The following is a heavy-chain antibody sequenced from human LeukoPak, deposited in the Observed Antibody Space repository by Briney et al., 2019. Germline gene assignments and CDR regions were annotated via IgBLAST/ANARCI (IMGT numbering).Heavy chain of an antibody. CDR3: ARRRTAPVYYFDS. D-gene: IGHD4-17*01. Sequence: PSETLSLTCTVSGGSISSSSYYWGWIRQPPGKGLEWIGIIYYSGTTYYNPSLKSRVTISIDTPENQFSQKLSSVTAADTAVYYCARRRTAPVYYFDSWGQGTLVTVSS. V-gene: IGHV4-39*01. CDR2: IYYSGTT. CDR1: GGSISSSSYY. J-gene: IGHJ4*02.